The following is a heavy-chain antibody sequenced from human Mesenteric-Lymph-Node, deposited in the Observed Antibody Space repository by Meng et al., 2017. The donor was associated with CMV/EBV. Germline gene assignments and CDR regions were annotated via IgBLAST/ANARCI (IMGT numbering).Heavy chain of an antibody. CDR2: INAANGNT. Sequence: CKASGYTFSRYAMHWVRQAPGERREWMGWINAANGNTRYSQKFQGRVTITGDTSASTGSIELSSLTSEDTAVYYCARGPEWELDDYWGQGTLVTVSS. CDR1: GYTFSRYA. CDR3: ARGPEWELDDY. V-gene: IGHV1-3*01. J-gene: IGHJ4*02. D-gene: IGHD1-26*01.